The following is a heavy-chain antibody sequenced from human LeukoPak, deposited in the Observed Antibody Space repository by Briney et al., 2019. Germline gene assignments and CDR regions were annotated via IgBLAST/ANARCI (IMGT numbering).Heavy chain of an antibody. CDR2: IYYSGST. D-gene: IGHD3-22*01. Sequence: SETLSLTCAVSGGSISSGGYYWSWIRQHPGRGLEWIGYIYYSGSTYYNPSLKSRVTISVDTSKNQFSLKLSSVTAADTAVYYCAREEDYYDSNGYYDYWGQGTLVTVSS. V-gene: IGHV4-31*11. J-gene: IGHJ4*02. CDR1: GGSISSGGYY. CDR3: AREEDYYDSNGYYDY.